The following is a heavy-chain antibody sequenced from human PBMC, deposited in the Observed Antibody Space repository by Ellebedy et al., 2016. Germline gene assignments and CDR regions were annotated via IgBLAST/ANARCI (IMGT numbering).Heavy chain of an antibody. Sequence: ASVQVSCKASGYTFTSYDINWVRQATGQGREWMGRMNLNSGNTGYAQKFQGRVTMTRNTSISTAYMDLGSLGSEDQAVYYCSRGGYAGSYSFWDYWGQGTLVTVSS. D-gene: IGHD1-26*01. CDR2: MNLNSGNT. CDR3: SRGGYAGSYSFWDY. V-gene: IGHV1-8*01. CDR1: GYTFTSYD. J-gene: IGHJ4*02.